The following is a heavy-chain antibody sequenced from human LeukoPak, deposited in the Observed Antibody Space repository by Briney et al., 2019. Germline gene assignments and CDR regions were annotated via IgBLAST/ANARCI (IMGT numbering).Heavy chain of an antibody. CDR2: IYTSGST. D-gene: IGHD5-12*01. CDR1: GGSMNSYY. CDR3: ARGGELEIVAHFDY. J-gene: IGHJ4*02. Sequence: SETLSLTCTVSGGSMNSYYWTWIRQPAGKGLEWIGRIYTSGSTYYNPSLKSRVTMSLDTSKNQFSLRLSSVTAADTAVYYCARGGELEIVAHFDYWGQGTLVTVSS. V-gene: IGHV4-4*07.